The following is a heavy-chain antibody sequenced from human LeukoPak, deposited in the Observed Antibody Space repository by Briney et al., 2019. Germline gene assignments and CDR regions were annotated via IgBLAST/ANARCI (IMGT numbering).Heavy chain of an antibody. CDR2: IIPAFGTT. D-gene: IGHD6-13*01. Sequence: RASVKVSRKASGGTFSGYAINWVGQAPGQGLEWMGVIIPAFGTTNFGPKFQDRVTFTADTSTNTTYMELNSLKSDDTAIYYCARDRGGSSWFYFWGQGTLITISS. CDR3: ARDRGGSSWFYF. CDR1: GGTFSGYA. J-gene: IGHJ4*02. V-gene: IGHV1-69*06.